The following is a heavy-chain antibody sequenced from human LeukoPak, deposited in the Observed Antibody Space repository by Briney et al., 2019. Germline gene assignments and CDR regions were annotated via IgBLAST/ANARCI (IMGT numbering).Heavy chain of an antibody. CDR3: ARAEFWSGPPDY. CDR2: INHSGST. Sequence: PSETLSLTCAVYGGSFSGYYWSWIRQPPGKGLEWIGEINHSGSTNYNPSLKSRVTISVDTSKNQFSLKLSSVTSADTAVYYCARAEFWSGPPDYWGQGTLVTVSS. D-gene: IGHD3-3*01. V-gene: IGHV4-34*01. J-gene: IGHJ4*02. CDR1: GGSFSGYY.